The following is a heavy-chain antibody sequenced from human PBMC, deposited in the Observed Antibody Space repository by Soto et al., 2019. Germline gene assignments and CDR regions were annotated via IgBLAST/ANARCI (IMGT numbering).Heavy chain of an antibody. CDR2: ISAYNGNT. Sequence: GASVKVSCKASGYTFTSYGISWVRQAPGQGLEWMGWISAYNGNTNYAQKLQGRVTMTTDTSTSTAYMELRSLRSDDTAVYYCARASYYYGSGDFDYWGQGTLVTVSS. V-gene: IGHV1-18*01. CDR3: ARASYYYGSGDFDY. D-gene: IGHD3-10*01. CDR1: GYTFTSYG. J-gene: IGHJ4*02.